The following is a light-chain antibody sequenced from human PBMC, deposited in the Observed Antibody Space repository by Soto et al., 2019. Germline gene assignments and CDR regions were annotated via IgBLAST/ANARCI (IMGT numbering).Light chain of an antibody. CDR1: QGISSW. CDR2: DAS. CDR3: QHYNSYSPTT. V-gene: IGKV1-5*01. J-gene: IGKJ5*01. Sequence: DIQMTQSPSTLSASVGDRVTITCRASQGISSWLAWYQQKPGKAPKFLFYDASSLESGVPSRFSDSGSGTELSLTLSSLQPDDFATYYHQHYNSYSPTTLGQGTRPEIK.